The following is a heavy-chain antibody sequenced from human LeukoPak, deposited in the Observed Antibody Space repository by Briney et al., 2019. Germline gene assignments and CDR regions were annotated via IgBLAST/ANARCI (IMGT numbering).Heavy chain of an antibody. CDR1: GYTFTGYY. J-gene: IGHJ6*02. CDR3: ARVVAAAGTEYYYYGMDV. V-gene: IGHV1-2*02. D-gene: IGHD6-13*01. Sequence: ASVKVSCKASGYTFTGYYMHWVRQAPGQGLEWMGWINPNSGGTNYAQKFQGRVTMTRDTSISTAYMELGRLRSDDTAVYYCARVVAAAGTEYYYYGMDVWGQGTTVTVSS. CDR2: INPNSGGT.